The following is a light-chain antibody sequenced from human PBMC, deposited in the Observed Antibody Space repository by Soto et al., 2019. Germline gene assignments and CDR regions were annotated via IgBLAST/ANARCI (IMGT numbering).Light chain of an antibody. CDR1: SSDVGGYNY. Sequence: QSVLTQPPSASGSPGLSVTISCTGTSSDVGGYNYVSWYQQHPGKAPKLMIYEVSKRPSGVPDRFSGSKSGNTASLTVSGLQAEDEADYYCSSYAGSNNLYVFGTGTKLTVL. CDR3: SSYAGSNNLYV. V-gene: IGLV2-8*01. CDR2: EVS. J-gene: IGLJ1*01.